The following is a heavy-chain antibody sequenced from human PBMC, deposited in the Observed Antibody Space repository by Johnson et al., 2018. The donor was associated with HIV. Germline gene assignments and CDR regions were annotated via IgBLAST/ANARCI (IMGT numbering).Heavy chain of an antibody. Sequence: VHLVESGGDLVQPGGPLRLSCAASGFTLGSYAMSWVRQASGKGLQWVSSISGSGGRTYYADSVKGRFTISRDNSKNTLYLQMNSLRVEDTAVYYCAKAVGGYAFDIWGQGTMVTVSS. D-gene: IGHD1-26*01. V-gene: IGHV3-23*04. CDR3: AKAVGGYAFDI. CDR1: GFTLGSYA. J-gene: IGHJ3*02. CDR2: ISGSGGRT.